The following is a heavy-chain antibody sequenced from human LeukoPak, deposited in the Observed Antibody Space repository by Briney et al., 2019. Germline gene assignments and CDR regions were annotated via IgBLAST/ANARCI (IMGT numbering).Heavy chain of an antibody. CDR2: ISAYNGNT. V-gene: IGHV1-18*01. CDR3: ARGDILTGYLVPFDY. D-gene: IGHD3-9*01. J-gene: IGHJ4*02. CDR1: GYTFTIYG. Sequence: ASVTVSFTASGYTFTIYGISWVRQAPGQGHEWMGWISAYNGNTNYAQKLQGRVTMTTDTSTSTVYMELRSLRSDDTAVYYCARGDILTGYLVPFDYWGQGTLVTVSS.